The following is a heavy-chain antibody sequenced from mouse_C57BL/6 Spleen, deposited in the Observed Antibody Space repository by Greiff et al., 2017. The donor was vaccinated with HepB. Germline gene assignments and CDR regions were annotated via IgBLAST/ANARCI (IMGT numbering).Heavy chain of an antibody. D-gene: IGHD1-1*01. V-gene: IGHV2-2*01. CDR1: GFSLTSYG. J-gene: IGHJ2*01. Sequence: VMLVESGPGLVQPSQSLSITCTVSGFSLTSYGVHWVRQSPGKGLEWLGVIWSGGSTDYNAAFISRLSISKDNSKSQVFFKMNSLQADDTAIYYCARYYGSTLDYWGQGTTLTVSS. CDR2: IWSGGST. CDR3: ARYYGSTLDY.